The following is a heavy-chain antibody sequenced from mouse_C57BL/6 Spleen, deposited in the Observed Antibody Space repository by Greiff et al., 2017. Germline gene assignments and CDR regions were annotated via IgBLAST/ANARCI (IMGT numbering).Heavy chain of an antibody. CDR3: ARGDDYSFAY. CDR1: GYAFTNYL. Sequence: LVESGAELVRPGTSVKVSCKASGYAFTNYLIEWVKQRPGQGLEWIGVINPGSGGTNYNEKFKGKATLTADKSSSTAYMQLSSLTSEDSAVYFCARGDDYSFAYWGQGTLVTVSA. J-gene: IGHJ3*01. CDR2: INPGSGGT. D-gene: IGHD1-1*01. V-gene: IGHV1-54*01.